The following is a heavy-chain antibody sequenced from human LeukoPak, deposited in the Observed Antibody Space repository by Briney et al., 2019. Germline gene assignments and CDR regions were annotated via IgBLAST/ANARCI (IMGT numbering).Heavy chain of an antibody. CDR1: GYTFTSYY. Sequence: ASVKVSCKASGYTFTSYYMHWVRQAPGQGLEWMGIINPSGGSTSYAQKFQGRVTMTRDTSTSTVYMELSSLRSEDTAVYYWGGGGMWGGNSGIYYYLDVWGKGTTVTVSS. V-gene: IGHV1-46*01. D-gene: IGHD3-10*01. CDR3: GGGGMWGGNSGIYYYLDV. J-gene: IGHJ6*03. CDR2: INPSGGST.